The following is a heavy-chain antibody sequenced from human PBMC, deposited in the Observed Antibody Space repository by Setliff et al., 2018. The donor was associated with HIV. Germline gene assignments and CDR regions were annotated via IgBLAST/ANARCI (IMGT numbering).Heavy chain of an antibody. D-gene: IGHD6-19*01. CDR2: INHSGET. J-gene: IGHJ4*02. V-gene: IGHV4-34*01. CDR1: GGSFSGSF. CDR3: VRRAGRHRLLRSGVAGTLDS. Sequence: PSETLSLTCAVYGGSFSGSFWSWIRQPPGKGLEWIGEINHSGETNYSPSLKSRVSMSVDTSKNQFSLKLSAVTSADTAVYYCVRRAGRHRLLRSGVAGTLDSWGQGTLVTVS.